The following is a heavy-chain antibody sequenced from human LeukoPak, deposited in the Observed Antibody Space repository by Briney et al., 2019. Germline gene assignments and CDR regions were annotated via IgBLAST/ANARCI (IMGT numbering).Heavy chain of an antibody. Sequence: PSQTLSLTCAVSGGSISSGSYSWSWIRQPPGKGLEWIGYIYPRGSTYYNPSLKSRVILSLDKSANQFSLNLSSVTAADTAVYYCARQFFSGGYGGYGWLDPWGQGTLVTVSS. V-gene: IGHV4-30-2*01. CDR2: IYPRGST. D-gene: IGHD5-12*01. CDR3: ARQFFSGGYGGYGWLDP. CDR1: GGSISSGSYS. J-gene: IGHJ5*02.